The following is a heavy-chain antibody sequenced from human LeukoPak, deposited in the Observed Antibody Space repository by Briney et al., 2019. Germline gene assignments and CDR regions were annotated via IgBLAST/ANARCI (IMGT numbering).Heavy chain of an antibody. CDR2: TYYRSKWYN. Sequence: SQTLSLTCAISGDTVSSNSAAWNWIRQSPSRGLEWQGRTYYRSKWYNDYPVCVKSRITINPDTSKNQFSLQLNSVTPEDTAVYCCARATTMGAYYFDYWDQGTLFTVSS. CDR1: GDTVSSNSAA. J-gene: IGHJ4*02. D-gene: IGHD5-18*01. CDR3: ARATTMGAYYFDY. V-gene: IGHV6-1*01.